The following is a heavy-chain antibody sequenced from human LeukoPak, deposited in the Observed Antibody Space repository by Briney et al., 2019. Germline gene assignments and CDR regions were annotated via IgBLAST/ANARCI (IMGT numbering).Heavy chain of an antibody. J-gene: IGHJ4*02. D-gene: IGHD6-19*01. CDR2: IYYSGST. CDR1: GGSISSSSYS. CDR3: ARLNSSGWYRY. Sequence: PSETLSLTCTVSGGSISSSSYSWGWIRQPPGKGLEWIGSIYYSGSTYYNPSLKSRVTISVDTSKNQFSLKLSSVTAADTAVYYCARLNSSGWYRYWGQGTLVTVSS. V-gene: IGHV4-39*01.